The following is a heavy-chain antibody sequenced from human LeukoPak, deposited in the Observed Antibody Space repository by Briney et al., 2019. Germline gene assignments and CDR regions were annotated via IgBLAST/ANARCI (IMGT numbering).Heavy chain of an antibody. CDR3: ASSLSVIKDY. CDR1: GFTFSSYS. Sequence: NPGGSLRLSCAASGFTFSSYSMNWVRQAPGKGLEWVSSISSSSSYIYYADSVKGRFTISRDNAKNSLYLQMNSLRAEDTAVYYCASSLSVIKDYWGQGTLVTVSS. CDR2: ISSSSSYI. D-gene: IGHD3-22*01. J-gene: IGHJ4*02. V-gene: IGHV3-21*01.